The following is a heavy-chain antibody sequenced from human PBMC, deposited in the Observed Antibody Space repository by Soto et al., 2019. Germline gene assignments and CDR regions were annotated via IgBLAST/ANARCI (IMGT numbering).Heavy chain of an antibody. Sequence: QVQLVQSGAEVKKPGSSVKVSCKASGGTFRSYTISWVRQAPGQGLEWMGRIIPILGIANYAQKFQGRVTITADKSTSTAYMELSSLRSEDTAVYYCAREGSSGYYGAFDIWGQGTMVTVSS. J-gene: IGHJ3*02. CDR1: GGTFRSYT. CDR2: IIPILGIA. V-gene: IGHV1-69*02. D-gene: IGHD3-22*01. CDR3: AREGSSGYYGAFDI.